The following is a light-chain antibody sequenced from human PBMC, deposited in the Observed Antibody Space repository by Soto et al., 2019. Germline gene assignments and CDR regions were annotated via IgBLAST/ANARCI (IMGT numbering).Light chain of an antibody. CDR2: GAS. CDR3: QQYGSSPRT. J-gene: IGKJ1*01. Sequence: EIVLTQSPGTLSLSPGERATISRRASQSVRSSYLAWYQQKPGQAPRLLIYGASTRATGIPDRFSGSGSGTDFTLTISRLEPEDFAVYFCQQYGSSPRTFGQGTKVDIK. CDR1: QSVRSSY. V-gene: IGKV3-20*01.